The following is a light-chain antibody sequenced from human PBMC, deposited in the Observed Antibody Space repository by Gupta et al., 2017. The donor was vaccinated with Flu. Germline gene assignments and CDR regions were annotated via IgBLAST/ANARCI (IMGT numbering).Light chain of an antibody. Sequence: DIQMTHWPSTLSASVGDRVTISCRASQSIHNWLAWYQQNPGKAPKLLIYQESTLQSGVPSRFSGRGSGTEFTLTISSLQPDDFATYYCQQDYNSPCIFGEGTKLEIK. J-gene: IGKJ2*01. V-gene: IGKV1-5*03. CDR2: QES. CDR3: QQDYNSPCI. CDR1: QSIHNW.